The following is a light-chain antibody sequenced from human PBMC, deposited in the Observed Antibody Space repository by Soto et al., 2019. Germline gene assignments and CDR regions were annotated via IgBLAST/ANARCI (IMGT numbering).Light chain of an antibody. Sequence: AIRMTQSPSSLSASTGDRVTITCRASQGISSYLAWYQQKPEKAPKLLIYAASTLQSGVPSRFSGSGSGTDFTLTISCLQSEDFASYYCQQYYSYPGTFGQGTKVEIK. CDR1: QGISSY. CDR3: QQYYSYPGT. J-gene: IGKJ1*01. CDR2: AAS. V-gene: IGKV1-8*01.